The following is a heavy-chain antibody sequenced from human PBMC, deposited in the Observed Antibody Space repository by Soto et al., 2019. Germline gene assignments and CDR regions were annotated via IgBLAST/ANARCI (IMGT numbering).Heavy chain of an antibody. CDR3: ARDSEDIVLMVSATPPDY. V-gene: IGHV1-18*01. J-gene: IGHJ4*02. CDR2: ISAYNGNT. D-gene: IGHD2-8*01. CDR1: GYTFTSYG. Sequence: QVQLVQSGAEVKKPGASVKVSCKASGYTFTSYGISWVRQAPGQGLEWMGWISAYNGNTNYAQKLQGRVTMTTDTSTSTAYMELRSLRSDDTAVYYCARDSEDIVLMVSATPPDYWGQGTLVTVSS.